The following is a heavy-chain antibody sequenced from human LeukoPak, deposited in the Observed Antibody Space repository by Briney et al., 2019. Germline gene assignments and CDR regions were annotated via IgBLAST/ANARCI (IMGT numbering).Heavy chain of an antibody. V-gene: IGHV1-69*05. D-gene: IGHD3-3*01. J-gene: IGHJ6*03. CDR3: ARDRNRGGFWSGYSSLYYYYMDV. CDR2: IIPIFGTA. CDR1: GGTFSSYA. Sequence: SVKVSCKASGGTFSSYAISWVRQAPGQGLEWMGRIIPIFGTANYAQKFQGRVTITTDESTSTAYMELSSLRSEDTAVYYCARDRNRGGFWSGYSSLYYYYMDVWGKGTTVTVSS.